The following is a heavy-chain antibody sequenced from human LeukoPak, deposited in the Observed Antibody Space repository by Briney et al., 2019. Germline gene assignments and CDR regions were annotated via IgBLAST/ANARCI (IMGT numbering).Heavy chain of an antibody. Sequence: SETLSLTCAVYGGPFIGYYWSWIRQPPGKELEWIGEINHSGSTNYNPSLNSRVTISVDTSKNQFSLKLSSVTAADTAVYYCARHKYCSSTSCWAGFDPWGQGTLVIVSS. V-gene: IGHV4-34*01. CDR2: INHSGST. D-gene: IGHD2-2*01. J-gene: IGHJ5*02. CDR3: ARHKYCSSTSCWAGFDP. CDR1: GGPFIGYY.